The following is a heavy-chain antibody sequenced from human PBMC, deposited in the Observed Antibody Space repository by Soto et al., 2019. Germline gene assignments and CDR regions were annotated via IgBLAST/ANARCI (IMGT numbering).Heavy chain of an antibody. V-gene: IGHV3-15*01. J-gene: IGHJ4*02. D-gene: IGHD3-22*01. CDR3: KTGSSSGTTGY. Sequence: GGSLRLSCAASGFTFSNAWMSWVRQAPGKGLEWVGRIKSKTDGGTTDYAAPVKGRSTISRDDSKNTLYLQMNSLKTEDTAVYYCKTGSSSGTTGYWGQGNLVTVSS. CDR2: IKSKTDGGTT. CDR1: GFTFSNAW.